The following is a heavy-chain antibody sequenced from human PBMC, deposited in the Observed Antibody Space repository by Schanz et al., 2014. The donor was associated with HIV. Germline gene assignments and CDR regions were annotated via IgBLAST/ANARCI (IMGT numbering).Heavy chain of an antibody. CDR3: ARDRMTANWKNAMDV. CDR1: GFTLNGYS. Sequence: EVQLVESGGGLVKPGESLTLSCITSGFTLNGYSMNWVRQTPGKGLEWVSAISGSGGSTYYADSVKGRFTISRDNSKNAVYLQMNSLRVEDRAVYYCARDRMTANWKNAMDVWGQGTTVIVSS. J-gene: IGHJ6*02. CDR2: ISGSGGST. D-gene: IGHD2-21*02. V-gene: IGHV3-23*04.